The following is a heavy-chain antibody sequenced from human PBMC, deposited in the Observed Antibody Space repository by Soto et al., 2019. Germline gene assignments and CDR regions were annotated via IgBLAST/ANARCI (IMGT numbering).Heavy chain of an antibody. CDR1: GYTFTSYG. CDR3: ARMKSRYCSSTTCSSAIYYYYGMDV. J-gene: IGHJ6*02. D-gene: IGHD2-2*01. CDR2: ISAYNGNT. V-gene: IGHV1-18*04. Sequence: ASVKVSCKASGYTFTSYGISWVRQAPGQGLEWVGWISAYNGNTNYAQKLQGRVTMTTDTSTSTAYMELRSLRSDDTAVYYCARMKSRYCSSTTCSSAIYYYYGMDVWGQGTTVTVSS.